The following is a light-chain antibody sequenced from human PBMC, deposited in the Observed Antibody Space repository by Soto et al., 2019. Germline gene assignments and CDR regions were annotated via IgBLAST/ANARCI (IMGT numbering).Light chain of an antibody. J-gene: IGKJ5*01. CDR2: DSS. V-gene: IGKV3-20*01. CDR3: QQYGSSVYT. CDR1: QNVANY. Sequence: IVLTQSPATLSLSPWERATLSCRASQNVANYLDWYQQKPGQAPRLLIYDSSTRATGIPDRFRGSGSGTDFTLTINRLDPEDFAVYYCQQYGSSVYTFGQGTRLEIK.